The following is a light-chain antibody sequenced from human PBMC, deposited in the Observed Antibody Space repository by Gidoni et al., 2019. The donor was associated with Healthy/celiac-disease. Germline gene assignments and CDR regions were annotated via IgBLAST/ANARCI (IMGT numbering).Light chain of an antibody. Sequence: EIVLTQSPATLSLSPGERATLSCRASQSVSSYLAWYPQKPGQAPRLLIYDASNRAAGIPARVSGSGSGTDFTLTVSRLEPEDLAVYYCQQRSNSYTFGEGTKLEIK. CDR2: DAS. J-gene: IGKJ2*01. V-gene: IGKV3-11*01. CDR1: QSVSSY. CDR3: QQRSNSYT.